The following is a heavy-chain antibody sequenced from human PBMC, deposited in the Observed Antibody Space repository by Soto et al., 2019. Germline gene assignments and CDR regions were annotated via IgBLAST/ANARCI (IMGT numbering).Heavy chain of an antibody. D-gene: IGHD2-8*01. CDR2: ISYDGGKK. J-gene: IGHJ6*02. CDR3: ARAWRAGHCSNDVCPYGVDV. Sequence: QGQLVESGGGVVQPERSLGLSCAASGFTFTNYAMYWVRQAPGKGLEWVTVISYDGGKKYYADSVKGRFTISRDNSKNTLYLQLNSLRPADTAVYYCARAWRAGHCSNDVCPYGVDVWGQGTTVTVSS. CDR1: GFTFTNYA. V-gene: IGHV3-30-3*01.